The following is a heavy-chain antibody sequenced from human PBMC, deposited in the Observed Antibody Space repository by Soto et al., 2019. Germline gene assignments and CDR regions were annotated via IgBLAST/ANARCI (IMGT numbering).Heavy chain of an antibody. V-gene: IGHV1-18*01. CDR3: ARDRVTTVTYYDAFDI. D-gene: IGHD4-17*01. J-gene: IGHJ3*02. Sequence: ASVKVSCKASGYTFTSYGISWVRQAPGQGLEWMGWISAYNGNTNYAQKLQGRVTMTTDTSTSTAYMELRSLRSDDTAVYYCARDRVTTVTYYDAFDIWGQGTMVTVSS. CDR1: GYTFTSYG. CDR2: ISAYNGNT.